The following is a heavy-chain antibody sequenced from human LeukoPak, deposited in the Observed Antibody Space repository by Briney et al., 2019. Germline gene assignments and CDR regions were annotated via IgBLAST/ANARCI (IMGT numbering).Heavy chain of an antibody. V-gene: IGHV3-7*01. D-gene: IGHD6-6*01. J-gene: IGHJ4*02. CDR3: ARRGGSSSRRSPIDY. Sequence: GGSLRLSCTASGFTFSDYWMTWVRQAPGKGPEWVANIKQDGSQRYYVDSVRGRFTISKDNAKNSLFLQMNGLRAEDTAVYYCARRGGSSSRRSPIDYWGQGTLVTVSS. CDR2: IKQDGSQR. CDR1: GFTFSDYW.